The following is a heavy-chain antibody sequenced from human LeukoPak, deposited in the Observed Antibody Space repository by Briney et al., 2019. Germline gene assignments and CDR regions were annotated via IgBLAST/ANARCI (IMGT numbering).Heavy chain of an antibody. CDR3: AKGSSGYDQIDA. J-gene: IGHJ5*02. V-gene: IGHV3-30*18. D-gene: IGHD5-12*01. CDR1: GFTFINLG. Sequence: GSLLLLLEASGFTFINLGIDWVGQAPGKGLEWVAVISYDGSNKYYADSVKGRFTISRDNSYNTLYLQMNSLRAEDTAVYYCAKGSSGYDQIDAWGQRPLVTVSS. CDR2: ISYDGSNK.